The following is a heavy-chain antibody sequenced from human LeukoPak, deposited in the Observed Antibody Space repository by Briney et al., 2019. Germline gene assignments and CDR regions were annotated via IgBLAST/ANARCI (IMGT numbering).Heavy chain of an antibody. J-gene: IGHJ6*02. CDR3: ARAHSNGYYYGIDV. Sequence: GGSLRLSCAASSFTFSSYSMDWVRQAPGNGLEWVSSISSSSSYIYYADSVKGRFTISRDNAKNSLYLQMNSLRAEDTAVYYCARAHSNGYYYGIDVWGQWTTVTVSS. V-gene: IGHV3-21*01. D-gene: IGHD1-1*01. CDR2: ISSSSSYI. CDR1: SFTFSSYS.